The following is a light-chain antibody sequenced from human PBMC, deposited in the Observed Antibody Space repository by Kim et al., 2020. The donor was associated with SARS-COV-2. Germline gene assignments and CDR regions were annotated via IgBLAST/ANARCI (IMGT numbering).Light chain of an antibody. CDR2: QDN. CDR3: QAWDSATYVV. Sequence: SYELTQPPSVTVSPGQTATIPCSGDKLGNRYANWYQQKPGQSPVLVIYQDNKRPSGVPDRLSGSNSGNTATLTISGTQAMDEADYYCQAWDSATYVVFGG. CDR1: KLGNRY. V-gene: IGLV3-1*01. J-gene: IGLJ2*01.